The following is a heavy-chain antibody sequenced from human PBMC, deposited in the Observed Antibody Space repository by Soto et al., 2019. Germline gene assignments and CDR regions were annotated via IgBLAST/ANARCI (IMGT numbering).Heavy chain of an antibody. CDR1: GFTFSSYW. CDR2: INSDGSNT. J-gene: IGHJ4*02. CDR3: ARDSLFGVVIGY. D-gene: IGHD3-3*01. Sequence: GGSLRLSCAASGFTFSSYWMHWVRQAPGKGLVWVSRINSDGSNTSYADSVKGRFTISRDNAKNTLYLKMNSLRAEDTAVYYCARDSLFGVVIGYWGQGTLVTVSS. V-gene: IGHV3-74*01.